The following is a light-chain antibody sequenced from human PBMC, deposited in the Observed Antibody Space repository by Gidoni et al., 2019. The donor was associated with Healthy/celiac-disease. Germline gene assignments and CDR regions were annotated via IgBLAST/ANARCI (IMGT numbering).Light chain of an antibody. CDR2: QDS. CDR3: QAWDSSTVV. V-gene: IGLV3-1*01. J-gene: IGLJ2*01. Sequence: SSELTPPPSVSVSPGQTASITGSGDKLGDKYACWYQQKPGQSPVLVIYQDSKRPSGIPWRFSGSNSGNTATLTISGTQAMDEADYYCQAWDSSTVVFGGGTKLTVL. CDR1: KLGDKY.